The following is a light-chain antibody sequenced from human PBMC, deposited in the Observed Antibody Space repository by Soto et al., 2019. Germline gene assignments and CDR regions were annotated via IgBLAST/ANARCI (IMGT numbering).Light chain of an antibody. V-gene: IGKV4-1*01. CDR3: QQYYSTPRLT. CDR1: QSVLYSSNNKNY. Sequence: DIVMTQSPDSLAVSLGERATINCKSSQSVLYSSNNKNYLAWYQQKPGQPPKLLIYWAATRESGVPDRFSGSGSGTDFTLTISSLQAEDVAVYYCQQYYSTPRLTFGGGTNVEIK. J-gene: IGKJ4*01. CDR2: WAA.